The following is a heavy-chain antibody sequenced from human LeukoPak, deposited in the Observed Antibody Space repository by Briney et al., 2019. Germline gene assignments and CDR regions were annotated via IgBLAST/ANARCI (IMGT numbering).Heavy chain of an antibody. J-gene: IGHJ3*02. CDR1: GGSFSGYY. Sequence: SETLSLTCAVYGGSFSGYYWSWIRQPPGKGLEWIGEINHSGSTNYNPSLKSRVTISVDTSKNQFSLKLSSVTAADTAVYYCAREPASEMYYYDSSGYDAFDIWGQGTMVTVSS. CDR2: INHSGST. V-gene: IGHV4-34*01. CDR3: AREPASEMYYYDSSGYDAFDI. D-gene: IGHD3-22*01.